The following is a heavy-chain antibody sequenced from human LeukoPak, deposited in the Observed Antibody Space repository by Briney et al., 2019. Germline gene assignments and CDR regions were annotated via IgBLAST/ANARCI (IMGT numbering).Heavy chain of an antibody. CDR3: ARNILFAFDI. Sequence: PGGSLRLSCAVSGLTVSSSYMSWVRQAPGKGLEWVSIIYNDGSTYYADSMKGRFTISRDNSKNTLYLQVNSLRAEDTAMYYCARNILFAFDIWGQGTMSPSLQ. V-gene: IGHV3-53*01. CDR1: GLTVSSSY. CDR2: IYNDGST. J-gene: IGHJ3*02.